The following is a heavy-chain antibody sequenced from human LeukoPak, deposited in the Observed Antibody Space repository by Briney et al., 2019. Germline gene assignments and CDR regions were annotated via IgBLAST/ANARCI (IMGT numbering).Heavy chain of an antibody. CDR3: AKEVPYTNTWYTIDY. CDR1: GFTVSSNS. J-gene: IGHJ4*02. D-gene: IGHD6-13*01. V-gene: IGHV3-53*01. CDR2: IYSGTT. Sequence: PGGSLRLSCTVSGFTVSSNSMSWVRQAPGKGLEWVSFIYSGTTHYSDSVKGRFTISRDNSKNTLYLQMDSLRAEDTAVYYCAKEVPYTNTWYTIDYWGRGTLVIVSS.